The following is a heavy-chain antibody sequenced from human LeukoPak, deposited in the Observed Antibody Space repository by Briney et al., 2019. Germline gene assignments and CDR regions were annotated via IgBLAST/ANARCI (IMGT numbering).Heavy chain of an antibody. D-gene: IGHD6-6*01. V-gene: IGHV4-34*01. CDR2: INHSVST. Sequence: SETLSLTCAVYGGSFSGYYWSWIRQPPGKGLEWIGEINHSVSTNSNPSLKSRVTISVDTSKNQFSLKLSSVTAADTAVYYCARGGSRIAARPVDYWGQGTLVTVSS. J-gene: IGHJ4*02. CDR3: ARGGSRIAARPVDY. CDR1: GGSFSGYY.